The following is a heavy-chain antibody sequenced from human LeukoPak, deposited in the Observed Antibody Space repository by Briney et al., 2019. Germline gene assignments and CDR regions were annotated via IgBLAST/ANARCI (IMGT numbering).Heavy chain of an antibody. J-gene: IGHJ4*02. CDR2: IRYDGSNK. CDR1: GFTFSSYG. D-gene: IGHD3-22*01. V-gene: IGHV3-30*02. CDR3: AKDRLKYYYDSSGYYSDY. Sequence: GGSLRLSCVASGFTFSSYGMHWVRQAPGKGLEWVAFIRYDGSNKYYADSVKGRFTISRDNSKNTLYLQMNSLRAEDTAVYYCAKDRLKYYYDSSGYYSDYWGQGTLVTVSS.